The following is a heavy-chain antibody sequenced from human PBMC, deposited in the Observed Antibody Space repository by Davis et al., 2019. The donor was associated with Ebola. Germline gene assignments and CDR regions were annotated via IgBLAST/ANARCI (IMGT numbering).Heavy chain of an antibody. CDR2: INPSGGST. CDR1: RYTFTSYY. Sequence: AASVTVSRLASRYTFTSYYMHWVRQAPPQGLEWMGIINPSGGSTSYAQQFQGRVTMTRDTSTSTVYMELSSLRSEDTAVYYCARPYSSSSGLDYYGMDVWGQGTTVTVSS. D-gene: IGHD6-6*01. CDR3: ARPYSSSSGLDYYGMDV. V-gene: IGHV1-46*01. J-gene: IGHJ6*02.